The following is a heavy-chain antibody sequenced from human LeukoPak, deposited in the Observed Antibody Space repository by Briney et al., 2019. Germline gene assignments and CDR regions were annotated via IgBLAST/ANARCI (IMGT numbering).Heavy chain of an antibody. CDR3: ANGDCRGGRCSSGAH. CDR2: TRDDASNT. Sequence: PGGSLRLSCTGSGFTFRSYGMHWVRQAPGKGLEWVAYTRDDASNTWYGGSVKGRFTISRDNSKNTLYLHMNSVRGEDTAMYYCANGDCRGGRCSSGAHWGQGTLVTVSS. J-gene: IGHJ4*02. V-gene: IGHV3-30*02. D-gene: IGHD2-15*01. CDR1: GFTFRSYG.